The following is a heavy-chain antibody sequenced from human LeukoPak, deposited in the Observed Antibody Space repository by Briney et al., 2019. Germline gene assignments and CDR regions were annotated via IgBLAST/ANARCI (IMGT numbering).Heavy chain of an antibody. Sequence: SVKVSCKASGGTFSSYAISWVRQAPGQGLEWMGGIIPIFGTANYAQKFQGRVTITADKSTSTAYMELSSLRSEDTAVYYCASRYGSGSYYLSWGQGTLVTVSS. D-gene: IGHD3-10*01. CDR2: IIPIFGTA. CDR3: ASRYGSGSYYLS. V-gene: IGHV1-69*06. J-gene: IGHJ5*02. CDR1: GGTFSSYA.